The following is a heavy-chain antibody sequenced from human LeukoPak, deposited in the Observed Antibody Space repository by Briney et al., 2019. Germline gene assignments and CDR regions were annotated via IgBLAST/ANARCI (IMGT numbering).Heavy chain of an antibody. D-gene: IGHD6-13*01. CDR2: ISSSSSTI. CDR3: ARDLSSWRYYFDY. Sequence: GGSLRFSCAASGFTFSSYSMNWVRQAPGKGLEWVSYISSSSSTIYYADSVKGRFTISRDNAKNSLYLQMNSLRAEDTAVYYCARDLSSWRYYFDYWGQGTLVTVSS. CDR1: GFTFSSYS. V-gene: IGHV3-48*01. J-gene: IGHJ4*02.